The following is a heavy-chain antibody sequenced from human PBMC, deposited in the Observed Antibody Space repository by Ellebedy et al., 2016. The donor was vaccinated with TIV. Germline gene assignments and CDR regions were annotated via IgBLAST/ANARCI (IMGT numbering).Heavy chain of an antibody. J-gene: IGHJ4*02. CDR3: ARGFAYCSSTSCSHFDF. D-gene: IGHD2-2*01. CDR2: IHASDSST. Sequence: GGSLRLSCAASGFIFSSYWMSWVRQAPGRGLEWVSSIHASDSSTYYADSVKGRFTISRDNAKNSLYLQMNSLRAEDTAVYYCARGFAYCSSTSCSHFDFWGQGTLVTVSS. V-gene: IGHV3-21*01. CDR1: GFIFSSYW.